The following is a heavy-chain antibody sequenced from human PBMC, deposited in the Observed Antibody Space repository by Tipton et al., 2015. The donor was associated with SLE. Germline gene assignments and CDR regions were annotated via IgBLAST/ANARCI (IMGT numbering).Heavy chain of an antibody. D-gene: IGHD1-7*01. J-gene: IGHJ3*02. V-gene: IGHV4-59*12. Sequence: TLSLTCTVSGGSISSYYWSWIRQPPGKGLEWVVYSYYRGITNYNPSLKSRVTISVDTSKNQFSLKLSSVTAADTAVYYCARASKLELQAFDIWGQGTMVTVSS. CDR3: ARASKLELQAFDI. CDR1: GGSISSYY. CDR2: SYYRGIT.